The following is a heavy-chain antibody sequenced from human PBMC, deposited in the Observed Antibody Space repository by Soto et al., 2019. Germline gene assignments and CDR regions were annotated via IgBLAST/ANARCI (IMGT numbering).Heavy chain of an antibody. Sequence: QVQLQESGPGLVRPSQTLSLTCTVSGDSISSADYYWSWIRQTPGKGLEWIGHIFYSGTTYYNPSLKSRLTISVDTSKNHFSLRLTSVTDADTAVYYCARDLWVEPELYYYGMDVWGQGTTVTVSS. CDR2: IFYSGTT. CDR1: GDSISSADYY. J-gene: IGHJ6*02. V-gene: IGHV4-30-4*01. CDR3: ARDLWVEPELYYYGMDV. D-gene: IGHD1-1*01.